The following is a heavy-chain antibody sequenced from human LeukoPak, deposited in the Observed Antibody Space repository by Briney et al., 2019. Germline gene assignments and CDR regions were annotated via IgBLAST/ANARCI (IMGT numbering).Heavy chain of an antibody. CDR1: GGSISSGSYY. CDR3: ARERTRDPGAHNWFDP. J-gene: IGHJ5*02. Sequence: SETLSLTCTVSGGSISSGSYYWSWIRQPAGKGLEWIGRIYTSGSTNYNTPLKSRVTISVDTSKNQFSLKLSSVTAADTAVYYCARERTRDPGAHNWFDPWGQGTLVTVSS. V-gene: IGHV4-61*02. D-gene: IGHD7-27*01. CDR2: IYTSGST.